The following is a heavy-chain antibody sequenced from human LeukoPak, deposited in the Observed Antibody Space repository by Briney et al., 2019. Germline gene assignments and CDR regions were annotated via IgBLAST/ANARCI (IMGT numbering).Heavy chain of an antibody. J-gene: IGHJ5*02. CDR2: IYYSGST. V-gene: IGHV4-59*01. Sequence: SETLSLTCTVSGGSISSYYWSWIRQPPGKGLEWIGYIYYSGSTKYNPSLKSRVTISVDTSKNQFSLKLSAVTAADTAVYYCAREIFPYSSSPLRWGGWFDPWGQGTLVTVSS. CDR1: GGSISSYY. CDR3: AREIFPYSSSPLRWGGWFDP. D-gene: IGHD6-6*01.